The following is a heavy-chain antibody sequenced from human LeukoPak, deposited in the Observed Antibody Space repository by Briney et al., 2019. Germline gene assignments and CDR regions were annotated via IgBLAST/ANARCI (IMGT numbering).Heavy chain of an antibody. Sequence: LRLSCAASGFTFDDYAMHWVRQAPGKGLEWIGYIYHSGSTYYNPSLKSRVTISVDTSKNQFSLKLSSVTAADTAVYYCARPALNCSSTSCWNYWGQGTLVTVSS. J-gene: IGHJ4*02. CDR2: IYHSGST. CDR3: ARPALNCSSTSCWNY. D-gene: IGHD2-2*01. CDR1: GFTFDDYA. V-gene: IGHV4-30-2*01.